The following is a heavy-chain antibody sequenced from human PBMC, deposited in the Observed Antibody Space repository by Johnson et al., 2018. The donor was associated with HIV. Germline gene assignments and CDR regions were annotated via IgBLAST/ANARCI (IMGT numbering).Heavy chain of an antibody. D-gene: IGHD1-26*01. J-gene: IGHJ3*01. V-gene: IGHV3-30*04. CDR2: TSFDERGK. CDR1: GFTFNRYG. Sequence: QVQLVESGGGVVQPGRSLRLACVASGFTFNRYGLHWVRQAPGKGLEWVATTSFDERGKHYTDSVKGRFTISRDNSKNALYLQLNSPRPEDTAVYYCARDGAIAGAATEALDLWGQGTMVIVSS. CDR3: ARDGAIAGAATEALDL.